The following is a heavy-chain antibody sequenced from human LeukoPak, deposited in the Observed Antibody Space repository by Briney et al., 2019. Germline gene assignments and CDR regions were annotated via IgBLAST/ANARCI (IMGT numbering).Heavy chain of an antibody. D-gene: IGHD3-22*01. V-gene: IGHV3-53*01. Sequence: GGSLRLSRAASRFTVSSNYMSWVRQAPGKGLEWVSVIYSGGSTYYADSVKGRFTISRDNSKNTLYLQMNSLRAEDTAVYYCARDDSNFDYWGQGTLVTVSS. J-gene: IGHJ4*02. CDR1: RFTVSSNY. CDR2: IYSGGST. CDR3: ARDDSNFDY.